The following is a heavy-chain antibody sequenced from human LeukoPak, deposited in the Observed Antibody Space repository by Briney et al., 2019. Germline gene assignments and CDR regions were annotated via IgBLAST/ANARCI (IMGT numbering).Heavy chain of an antibody. CDR1: GGSISSDSYY. J-gene: IGHJ4*02. CDR3: ARHSRNCSGGYCYLYY. V-gene: IGHV4-39*01. D-gene: IGHD2-15*01. CDR2: IYSGGTT. Sequence: PSETLSLTRAVSGGSISSDSYYWGWIRQPPGKGLEWIGSIYSGGTTYYNPSLKSRVTISVDTSKNQFSLKLTSVTAADAAAYYCARHSRNCSGGYCYLYYWGQGTLVTVSS.